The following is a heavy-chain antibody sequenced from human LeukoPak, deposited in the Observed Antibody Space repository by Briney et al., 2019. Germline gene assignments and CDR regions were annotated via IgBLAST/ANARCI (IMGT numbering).Heavy chain of an antibody. Sequence: GGSLRLSCAASRFTFSSYAMTWVRQPPGKGLEWVAAISGSGGTTYYADFAKGRFSISRDNSDSTLFLQMSSLRAEDTAIYYCARDLVPYAFDIWGQGTMVTVSS. CDR1: RFTFSSYA. CDR2: ISGSGGTT. D-gene: IGHD2-8*02. J-gene: IGHJ3*02. CDR3: ARDLVPYAFDI. V-gene: IGHV3-23*01.